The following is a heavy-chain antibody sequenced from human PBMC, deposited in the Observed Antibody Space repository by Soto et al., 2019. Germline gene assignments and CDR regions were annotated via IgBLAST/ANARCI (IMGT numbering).Heavy chain of an antibody. CDR2: INSDGSST. V-gene: IGHV3-74*01. J-gene: IGHJ6*02. D-gene: IGHD6-19*01. Sequence: PGGSLRLSCAASGFTFSSYWMHWVRQAPGKGLVWVSRINSDGSSTSYADSVKGRFTISRDNAKNTLYLQMNSLRAEDTAVYYCSFQWLVRYYYGMDVWGQGTTVTVSS. CDR3: SFQWLVRYYYGMDV. CDR1: GFTFSSYW.